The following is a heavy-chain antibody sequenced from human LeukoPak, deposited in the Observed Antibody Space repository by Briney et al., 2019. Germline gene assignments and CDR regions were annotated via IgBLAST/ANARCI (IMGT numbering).Heavy chain of an antibody. V-gene: IGHV3-53*05. J-gene: IGHJ4*02. Sequence: GGSLRLSCAASGFTVSSNYMSWVRQAPGKGLVWVSVIYSGGSTYYADSVKGRFTISRDNSKNTLYLQMNSLRAEDTAVYYCAKDAAFAYGSGSYPPDFDYWGQGTLVTVSS. D-gene: IGHD3-10*01. CDR2: IYSGGST. CDR3: AKDAAFAYGSGSYPPDFDY. CDR1: GFTVSSNY.